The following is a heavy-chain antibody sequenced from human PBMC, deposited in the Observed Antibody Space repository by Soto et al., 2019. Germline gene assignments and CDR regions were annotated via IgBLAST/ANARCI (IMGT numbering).Heavy chain of an antibody. V-gene: IGHV3-53*01. Sequence: GGSLRLSCAASGFTVRSNYMSWVRQAPGKGLEWVSVIYSGGSTYYADSVKGRFTISRDNSKNTLYLQMNSLRAEDTAVYYCARGSLYCSSGSCLHYFDYWGQGTLVTVSS. D-gene: IGHD2-15*01. CDR1: GFTVRSNY. CDR2: IYSGGST. CDR3: ARGSLYCSSGSCLHYFDY. J-gene: IGHJ4*02.